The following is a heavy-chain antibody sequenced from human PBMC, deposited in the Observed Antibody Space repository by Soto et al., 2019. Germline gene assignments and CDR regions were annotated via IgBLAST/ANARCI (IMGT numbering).Heavy chain of an antibody. CDR3: ARQLGGWAPWYFDY. CDR1: GGSISSYY. J-gene: IGHJ4*02. V-gene: IGHV4-59*08. Sequence: QVQLQESGPGLVKPSETLSLTCTVSGGSISSYYWSWIRQPPGKGLEWIGYIYYSGSTNYNPSLTRRVPISVDTSKTQFSLKLSSVTAADTAVYYCARQLGGWAPWYFDYWGQGTLVTVSS. D-gene: IGHD6-19*01. CDR2: IYYSGST.